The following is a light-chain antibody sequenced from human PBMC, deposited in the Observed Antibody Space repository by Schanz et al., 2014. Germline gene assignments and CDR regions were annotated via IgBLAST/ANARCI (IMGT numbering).Light chain of an antibody. V-gene: IGKV3-20*01. CDR1: HSVSSY. J-gene: IGKJ1*01. CDR2: DAS. CDR3: QQYGGSPPYT. Sequence: EIVLTQSPATLSLSPGERATLSCRASHSVSSYLAWYQQKPGQAPRLLIYDASNRATGIPARFSGSGSGTDFTLNISRLEPEDFAVYYCQQYGGSPPYTFGQGTKVEIK.